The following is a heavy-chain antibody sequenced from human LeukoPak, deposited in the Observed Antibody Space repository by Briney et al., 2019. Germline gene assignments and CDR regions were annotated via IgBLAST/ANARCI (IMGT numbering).Heavy chain of an antibody. D-gene: IGHD3-10*01. J-gene: IGHJ4*02. CDR3: ARGVVRDYASDH. Sequence: GALRLSCAASGFTFRDYYMSWIRQAPGKGLEWVSYISSSGSIRYSADSVKGRFTISRDNAQNSLYLQMNSLRAEDTAVYYCARGVVRDYASDHWGQGTLVTVSS. CDR2: ISSSGSIR. V-gene: IGHV3-11*01. CDR1: GFTFRDYY.